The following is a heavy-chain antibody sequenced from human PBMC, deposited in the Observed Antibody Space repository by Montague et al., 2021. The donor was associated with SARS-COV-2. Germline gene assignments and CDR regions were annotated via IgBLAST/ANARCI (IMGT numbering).Heavy chain of an antibody. CDR3: VGRGLIVDRGVAEDFEE. D-gene: IGHD3-10*01. Sequence: SETLSLTCAVSGGSISSNIWRSWVRQTPKKRLQLIWEIYHNGGTXXTPXXXHLVTISVDTSKNQFSLNTISVTAADTAIYYCVGRGLIVDRGVAEDFEEWGHGTLIGVS. CDR1: GGSISSNIW. J-gene: IGHJ4*01. CDR2: IYHNGGT. V-gene: IGHV4-4*02.